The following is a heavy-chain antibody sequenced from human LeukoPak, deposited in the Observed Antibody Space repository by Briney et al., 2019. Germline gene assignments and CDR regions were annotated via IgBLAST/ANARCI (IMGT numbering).Heavy chain of an antibody. Sequence: ASVEVSCKTSGYSFTRYYIHWVRQAPGQGLEWMGWINPSSGGTEYAQKFQGRVTMTGDTSISTAYMELSRLRSDDTAVYYCARDRGSSWYVDYWGQGTLVTVSS. J-gene: IGHJ4*02. CDR3: ARDRGSSWYVDY. V-gene: IGHV1-2*02. CDR1: GYSFTRYY. CDR2: INPSSGGT. D-gene: IGHD6-13*01.